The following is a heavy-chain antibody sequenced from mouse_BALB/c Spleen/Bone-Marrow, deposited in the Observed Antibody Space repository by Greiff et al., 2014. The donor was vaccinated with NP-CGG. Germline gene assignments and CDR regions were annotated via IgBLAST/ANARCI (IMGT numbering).Heavy chain of an antibody. CDR1: GYSITSDYA. Sequence: EVQLQQSGPGLVKPSQSLSLTCTVTGYSITSDYAWNWIRQFPGNKLEWMSYISYSGNTSYSPSLKSRISITRDTSKNQFFLQLNSVTTEDTATYYCARGSNYYALNYWGRGTSVTVSS. J-gene: IGHJ4*01. D-gene: IGHD1-1*01. CDR3: ARGSNYYALNY. CDR2: ISYSGNT. V-gene: IGHV3-2*02.